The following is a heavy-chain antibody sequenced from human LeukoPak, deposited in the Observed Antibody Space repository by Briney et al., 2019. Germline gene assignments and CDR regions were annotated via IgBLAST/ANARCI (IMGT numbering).Heavy chain of an antibody. Sequence: SQTLSLTCTVSGGSITSGSYYWSWIRQPAGKGLEWIGRIYTSGSTDYNPSLKSRVTISVDTSKNQFSLKLTSVTAADTAVYYCARGPGVLWFGELRRFDYWGQGALVTVSS. CDR3: ARGPGVLWFGELRRFDY. CDR1: GGSITSGSYY. D-gene: IGHD3-10*01. CDR2: IYTSGST. V-gene: IGHV4-61*02. J-gene: IGHJ4*02.